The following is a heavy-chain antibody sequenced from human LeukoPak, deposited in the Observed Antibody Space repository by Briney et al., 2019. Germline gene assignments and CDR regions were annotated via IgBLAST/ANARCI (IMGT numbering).Heavy chain of an antibody. V-gene: IGHV5-51*01. J-gene: IGHJ4*02. D-gene: IGHD2-2*01. CDR2: VYPGDSDT. CDR3: ARQAGQYQLLSGIDY. CDR1: GYSFTSYW. Sequence: GESLKISCKGSGYSFTSYWITWVRQMPGKGLEWMGIVYPGDSDTRYSPSFQGQVTISADKSISTAYLQWSSLKASDTAMYYCARQAGQYQLLSGIDYWGQGTLVTVSS.